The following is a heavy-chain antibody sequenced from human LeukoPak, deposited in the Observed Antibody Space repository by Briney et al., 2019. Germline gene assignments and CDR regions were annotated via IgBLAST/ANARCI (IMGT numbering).Heavy chain of an antibody. V-gene: IGHV4-4*07. D-gene: IGHD3-10*02. CDR1: GGSFSGYY. CDR2: IYTSGST. Sequence: PSETLSLTCAVYGGSFSGYYWSWIRQPPGKGLEWIGRIYTSGSTNYNPSLKSRVTMSVDTSKNQFSLKLSSVTAADTAVYYCAREGELLRSGSYSAFDIWGQGTMVTVSS. CDR3: AREGELLRSGSYSAFDI. J-gene: IGHJ3*02.